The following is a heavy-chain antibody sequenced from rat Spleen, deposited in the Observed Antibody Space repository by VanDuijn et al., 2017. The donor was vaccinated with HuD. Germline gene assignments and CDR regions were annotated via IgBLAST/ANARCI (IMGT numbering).Heavy chain of an antibody. Sequence: EVQLVESGGGLVRPGRSLKLSCAASGFTFSNYDMAWIRQAPTKGLEWIAYISTGGGNTSYRDSVKGRFTISRDNAKNTQYLQMDSLRSEDTATYYCARHAVRRPTDWYFDFWGPGTMVTVSS. CDR3: ARHAVRRPTDWYFDF. D-gene: IGHD1-11*01. V-gene: IGHV5S13*01. CDR1: GFTFSNYD. CDR2: ISTGGGNT. J-gene: IGHJ1*01.